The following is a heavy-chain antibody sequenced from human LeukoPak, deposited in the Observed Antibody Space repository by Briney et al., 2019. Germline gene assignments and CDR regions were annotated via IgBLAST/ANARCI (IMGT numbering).Heavy chain of an antibody. CDR1: GFTFSTYW. J-gene: IGHJ6*02. V-gene: IGHV3-21*01. Sequence: GGSLRLSCAASGFTFSTYWMSWVRQAPGKGLEWVSSISSSSSYIYYADSVKGRFTISRDNAKNSLYLQMNSLRAEDTAVYYCARERGEVPAATRSYYGMDVWGQGTTVTVSS. CDR3: ARERGEVPAATRSYYGMDV. CDR2: ISSSSSYI. D-gene: IGHD2-2*01.